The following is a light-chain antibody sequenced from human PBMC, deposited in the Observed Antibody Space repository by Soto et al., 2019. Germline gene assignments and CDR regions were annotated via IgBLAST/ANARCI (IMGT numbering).Light chain of an antibody. CDR1: QSVSSSY. J-gene: IGKJ1*01. Sequence: EIVLTQSPCTLSLSPGERATLSCGASQSVSSSYLAWYQQKPGQAPRLLIYGASSRATGIPDRFSGSGSGTDFTLTISRLEPEDFAVYYCQQYGSSWTFGQGTKV. CDR2: GAS. CDR3: QQYGSSWT. V-gene: IGKV3-20*01.